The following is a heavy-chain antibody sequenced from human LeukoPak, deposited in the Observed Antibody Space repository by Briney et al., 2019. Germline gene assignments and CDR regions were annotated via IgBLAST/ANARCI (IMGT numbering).Heavy chain of an antibody. D-gene: IGHD3-10*01. CDR3: ARHTRGAIDY. V-gene: IGHV4-39*01. CDR1: GGSISSSSYY. J-gene: IGHJ4*02. CDR2: IHYSGST. Sequence: PSETLSLTCTVSGGSISSSSYYWGWIRQPPGKGLEWIGSIHYSGSTYYNPSLKSRVTISVDTSKNQFSLKLSSVTAADTAVYYCARHTRGAIDYWGQGTLVTVSS.